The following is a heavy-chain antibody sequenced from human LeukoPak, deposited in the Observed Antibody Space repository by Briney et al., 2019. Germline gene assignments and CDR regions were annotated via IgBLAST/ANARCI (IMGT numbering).Heavy chain of an antibody. V-gene: IGHV1-2*02. CDR2: INPKSGDT. CDR1: GYTFTGYY. Sequence: GASVKVCCKASGYTFTGYYMHWVRQAPGQGLEWMGWINPKSGDTNYAQKFQGRVTMTRDTSISTAYMELSRLRSDDTAVYYCARDGQEMGVTASLPYMDVWGKGTTVTVSS. D-gene: IGHD2-21*02. J-gene: IGHJ6*03. CDR3: ARDGQEMGVTASLPYMDV.